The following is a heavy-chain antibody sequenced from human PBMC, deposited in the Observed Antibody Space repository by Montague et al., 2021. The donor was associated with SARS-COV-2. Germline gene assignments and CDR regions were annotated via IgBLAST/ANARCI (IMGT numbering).Heavy chain of an antibody. CDR1: GEPISGFF. CDR2: IYASGGT. J-gene: IGHJ4*02. Sequence: SETLSLTCSVSGEPISGFFWNWIRQPAGKGLEWIGRIYASGGTDYNPSLGSRVTMSVDTSKNQFSLKVNSVTAADTAMYYCARGVVAAPPMVDYWGRGTLVTVSS. V-gene: IGHV4-4*07. CDR3: ARGVVAAPPMVDY. D-gene: IGHD2-15*01.